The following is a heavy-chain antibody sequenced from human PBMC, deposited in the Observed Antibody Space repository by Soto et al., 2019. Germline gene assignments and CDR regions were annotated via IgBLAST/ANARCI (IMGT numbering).Heavy chain of an antibody. J-gene: IGHJ4*02. CDR3: ARGGDIVLMVYASFDY. V-gene: IGHV3-7*01. D-gene: IGHD2-8*01. Sequence: EVQLVESGGGLVQPGGSLRLSCAASGFTFSSYWMSWVRQAPGKGLEWVVNIKQDGSEKYYVDSVKGRFTISRDNAKNSLYLQMNSLRAEDTAVYYCARGGDIVLMVYASFDYWGQGTLVTVSS. CDR1: GFTFSSYW. CDR2: IKQDGSEK.